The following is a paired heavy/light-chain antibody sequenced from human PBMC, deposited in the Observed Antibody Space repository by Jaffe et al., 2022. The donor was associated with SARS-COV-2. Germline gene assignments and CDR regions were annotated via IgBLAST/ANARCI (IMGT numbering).Light chain of an antibody. CDR3: MQATQFPHT. Sequence: DIVMTQTPLSSPVTLGQPASISCRSSQSLVHSDGNTYLSWLHQRPGQPPRLLIYKISGRFSGVPDRFSGSGAGTDFTLRISRVEAEDVGVYYCMQATQFPHTVGQGTKLEIK. CDR1: QSLVHSDGNTY. CDR2: KIS. J-gene: IGKJ2*01. V-gene: IGKV2-24*01.
Heavy chain of an antibody. CDR3: TRVEYGDYDYYYYGLDV. J-gene: IGHJ6*02. Sequence: EVQLVESGGGLVKPGRSLRLSCTTSGFTFRDYTMNWFRQAPGKGLEWVGFIRSKAYGGTTEYAASVKGRFTISRDDSKSIAYLQMNSLKTEDTAVYYCTRVEYGDYDYYYYGLDVWGQGTTVTVSS. V-gene: IGHV3-49*05. D-gene: IGHD4-17*01. CDR1: GFTFRDYT. CDR2: IRSKAYGGTT.